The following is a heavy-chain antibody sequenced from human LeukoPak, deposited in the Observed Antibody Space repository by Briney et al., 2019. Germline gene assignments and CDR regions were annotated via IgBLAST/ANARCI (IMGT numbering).Heavy chain of an antibody. J-gene: IGHJ3*02. CDR3: ARGAYSGSLEGAFDI. Sequence: NASETLSLTCAVSGYSINDGYYWGWIRQPPGKGLEWIGSIYHSGSTYYNPSLKSRVTISVDTSKNQFSLKLNSVTAADTAVYYCARGAYSGSLEGAFDIWGQGTMVTVSS. V-gene: IGHV4-38-2*01. CDR1: GYSINDGYY. D-gene: IGHD1-26*01. CDR2: IYHSGST.